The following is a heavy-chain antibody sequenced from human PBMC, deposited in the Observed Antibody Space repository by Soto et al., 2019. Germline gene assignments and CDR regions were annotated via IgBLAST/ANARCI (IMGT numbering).Heavy chain of an antibody. CDR3: ARHRRDYPFDI. J-gene: IGHJ3*02. D-gene: IGHD3-10*01. V-gene: IGHV5-51*01. Sequence: HGASLTSSCKGSGGGFTGYLIGWVRQMPGKGLEWMGIIYAGDTETRYSPSFQGLVTISADKSISTAYLQWSSLEASDTAMYYCARHRRDYPFDIWGQGTMVTVSS. CDR1: GGGFTGYL. CDR2: IYAGDTET.